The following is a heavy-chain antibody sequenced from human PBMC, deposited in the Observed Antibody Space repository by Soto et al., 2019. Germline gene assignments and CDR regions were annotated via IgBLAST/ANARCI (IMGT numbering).Heavy chain of an antibody. J-gene: IGHJ6*02. V-gene: IGHV4-30-4*01. Sequence: LSLTCTVSGGSISSGDYYWSWIRQPPGKGLEWIGYIYYSGSTYYNPSLKSRVTISVDTSKNQFSLKLSSVTAADTAVYYCARVGSSWSGWGYYYYGMDVWGQGTTVTVSS. CDR3: ARVGSSWSGWGYYYYGMDV. CDR1: GGSISSGDYY. D-gene: IGHD6-13*01. CDR2: IYYSGST.